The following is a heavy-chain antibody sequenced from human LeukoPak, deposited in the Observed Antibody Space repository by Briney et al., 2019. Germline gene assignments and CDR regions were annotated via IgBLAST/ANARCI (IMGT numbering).Heavy chain of an antibody. CDR1: GYTFTSYG. D-gene: IGHD1-14*01. CDR3: ASGYKKQSRPLRPYYYYYYGMDV. CDR2: ISAYNGNT. V-gene: IGHV1-18*01. Sequence: ASVKVSCKASGYTFTSYGISRVRQAPGQGLEWMGWISAYNGNTNYAQKLQGRVTMTTDTSTSTAYMELRSLRSDDTAVYYCASGYKKQSRPLRPYYYYYYGMDVWGQGTTVTVSS. J-gene: IGHJ6*02.